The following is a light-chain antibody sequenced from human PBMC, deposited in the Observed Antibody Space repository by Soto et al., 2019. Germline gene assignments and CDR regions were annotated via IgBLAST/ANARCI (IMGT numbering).Light chain of an antibody. CDR2: EVV. CDR3: KSYAGSNTYV. V-gene: IGLV2-8*01. Sequence: SGLTQPPSASGSPGQSVTIPCTGTKNDIGVYDFVSWYQHHPGKAPRLIIYEVVQRPSGVPDRFSGSKSGNTASLTVSGLQAADEADYFCKSYAGSNTYVFGSGTKVTVL. CDR1: KNDIGVYDF. J-gene: IGLJ1*01.